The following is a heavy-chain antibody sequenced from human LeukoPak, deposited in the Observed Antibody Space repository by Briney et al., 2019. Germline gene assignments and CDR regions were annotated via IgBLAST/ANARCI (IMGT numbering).Heavy chain of an antibody. Sequence: ASVKVSCKASGYTFTGYYMHWVRQAPGQGLEWMGWINPNSGGTNYAQKFQGRVTMTRDTSISTAYMELSRLRSDDTAVYYCAREVIVVVPAALSYYYYMDVWGKGTTVTVSS. CDR2: INPNSGGT. V-gene: IGHV1-2*02. J-gene: IGHJ6*03. CDR1: GYTFTGYY. D-gene: IGHD2-2*01. CDR3: AREVIVVVPAALSYYYYMDV.